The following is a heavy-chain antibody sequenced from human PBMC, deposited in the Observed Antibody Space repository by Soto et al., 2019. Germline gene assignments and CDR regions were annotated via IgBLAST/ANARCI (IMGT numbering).Heavy chain of an antibody. D-gene: IGHD2-15*01. CDR3: ARGVAFLDY. Sequence: KLSGESSGESVSSYARQWVRQAPGQGLEWMGWIHAGNGNTKYSQNFQGRVTISRDTSATTAYMELNSLRSEDTAVYYCARGVAFLDYWGQRTLVPVSS. CDR2: IHAGNGNT. V-gene: IGHV1-3*01. J-gene: IGHJ4*02. CDR1: GESVSSYA.